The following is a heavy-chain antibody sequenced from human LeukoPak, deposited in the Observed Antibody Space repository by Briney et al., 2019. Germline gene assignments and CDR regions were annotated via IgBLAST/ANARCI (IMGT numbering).Heavy chain of an antibody. CDR3: ARALDSSSSRYQAFEY. Sequence: GGSLRLSCAASGFTFSNYWMSWVRQAQGKGLEWVANIKQDGSEKYYVDSVKGRFTISRDNAKNSLYLQMNSLRAEDTAVYYCARALDSSSSRYQAFEYWGQGTLVTVSS. J-gene: IGHJ4*02. V-gene: IGHV3-7*01. D-gene: IGHD2-2*01. CDR1: GFTFSNYW. CDR2: IKQDGSEK.